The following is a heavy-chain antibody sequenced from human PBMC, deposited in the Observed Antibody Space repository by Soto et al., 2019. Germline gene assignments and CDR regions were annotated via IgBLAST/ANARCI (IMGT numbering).Heavy chain of an antibody. CDR1: GSISTYY. D-gene: IGHD5-18*01. CDR3: ARRYGSCFDY. J-gene: IGHJ4*02. CDR2: IYYMGRT. Sequence: PSETLSLTCTVGSISTYYWNWIRQPPGKGLEWIGYIYYMGRTNYNSSLKSRVTISIDTSKNQFSLKLSSVTAADTAVYYCARRYGSCFDYWGQGTLVNVFS. V-gene: IGHV4-59*08.